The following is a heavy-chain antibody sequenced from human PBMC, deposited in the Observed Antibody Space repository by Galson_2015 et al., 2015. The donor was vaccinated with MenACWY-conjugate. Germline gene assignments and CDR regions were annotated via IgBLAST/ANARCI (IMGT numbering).Heavy chain of an antibody. V-gene: IGHV3-23*01. Sequence: SLRLSCAASGFTFRDYAMTWVRLAPGTGLEWISAISGSGANTYYADSVKGRFTISRDNSKDTVYLQLNSLRAEDTAVDYCAKTQKLIYFYYGMDVWGQGTTVTVSS. CDR2: ISGSGANT. CDR3: AKTQKLIYFYYGMDV. D-gene: IGHD6-6*01. J-gene: IGHJ6*02. CDR1: GFTFRDYA.